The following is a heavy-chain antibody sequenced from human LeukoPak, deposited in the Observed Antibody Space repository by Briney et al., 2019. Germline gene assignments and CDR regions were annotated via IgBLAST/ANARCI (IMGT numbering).Heavy chain of an antibody. Sequence: KPGESLRISFKGSGXSFTSYCITWVRQMPGKGLEWMGTIDPSDSYLNYSPSFQGHVTISADKSITTAYLQWSSLKASDTAMYYCAYAVDYYDSFDYWGQGTLVTVSS. CDR3: AYAVDYYDSFDY. CDR1: GXSFTSYC. CDR2: IDPSDSYL. V-gene: IGHV5-10-1*01. D-gene: IGHD3-22*01. J-gene: IGHJ4*02.